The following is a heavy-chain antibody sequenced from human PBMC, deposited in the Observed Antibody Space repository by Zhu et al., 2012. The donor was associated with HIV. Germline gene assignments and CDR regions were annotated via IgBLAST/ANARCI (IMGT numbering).Heavy chain of an antibody. J-gene: IGHJ3*02. D-gene: IGHD5-24*01. CDR3: AKTTDDNFHASFDI. CDR1: GHSINTATY. CDR2: IYRTGDT. Sequence: QVQLQGSGPGLVKPSETLSLTCDVSGHSINTATYWGWIRQPPGKGLEWIANIYRTGDTYYNPPLKSRSTISLDMSRNLFSLTLKSVTAADTAMYYCAKTTDDNFHASFDIWDQGTLITVSS. V-gene: IGHV4-38-2*01.